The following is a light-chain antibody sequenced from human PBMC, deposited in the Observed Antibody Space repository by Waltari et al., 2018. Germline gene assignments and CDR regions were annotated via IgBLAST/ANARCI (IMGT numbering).Light chain of an antibody. CDR2: RSN. J-gene: IGLJ2*01. CDR1: SSNIKTNY. Sequence: QSVLTQPPSASGTPGQSVTIPGSGSSSNIKTNYVYWYQQLPGAAPKLLIYRSNQRPSGVPDRFSGSKSGTSGSLAISGLRSEDEADYYCASWDESLNGVVFGGGTRLTVL. V-gene: IGLV1-47*01. CDR3: ASWDESLNGVV.